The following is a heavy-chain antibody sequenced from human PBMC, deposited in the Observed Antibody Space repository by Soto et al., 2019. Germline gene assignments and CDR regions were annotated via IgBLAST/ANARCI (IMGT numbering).Heavy chain of an antibody. V-gene: IGHV3-64*01. Sequence: GGSLRLSCAASGFTFGSYAMHWVRQAPGKGLEYVSAISSNGGSTYYANSVKGRFTISRDNSKNTLYLQMGSLRAEDMAVYYCARAPYYDFWSGYPGGYYYYYMDVWGKGTTVTVSS. CDR1: GFTFGSYA. D-gene: IGHD3-3*01. CDR2: ISSNGGST. J-gene: IGHJ6*03. CDR3: ARAPYYDFWSGYPGGYYYYYMDV.